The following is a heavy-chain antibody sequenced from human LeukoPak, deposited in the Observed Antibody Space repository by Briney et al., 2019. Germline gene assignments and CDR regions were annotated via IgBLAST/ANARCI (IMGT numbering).Heavy chain of an antibody. V-gene: IGHV3-53*01. J-gene: IGHJ4*02. CDR2: IYSGGST. Sequence: PGGSLRLSCAASGFTVSSYYMSWVRQAPGKGLQWVSFIYSGGSTYYADSVKGRFTISRDNSKNTLYLQMNSLSAEDTAVYYCAKFALRYCSGGSCHPFDYWGQGTLVTVSS. CDR3: AKFALRYCSGGSCHPFDY. CDR1: GFTVSSYY. D-gene: IGHD2-15*01.